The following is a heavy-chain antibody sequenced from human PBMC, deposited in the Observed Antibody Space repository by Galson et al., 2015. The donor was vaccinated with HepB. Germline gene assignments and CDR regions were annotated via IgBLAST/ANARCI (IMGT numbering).Heavy chain of an antibody. CDR1: GFTFSTYA. J-gene: IGHJ1*01. D-gene: IGHD5-12*01. CDR2: LSGGGDST. V-gene: IGHV3-23*01. CDR3: ARQLDGGSDLGPLAY. Sequence: SLRLSCAASGFTFSTYAMSWVRRAPGKGLEWVSALSGGGDSTYYADSVKGRFTISRDNPKNTLYLQMHSLRAEDTALYYCARQLDGGSDLGPLAYWVPGTLVTVSS.